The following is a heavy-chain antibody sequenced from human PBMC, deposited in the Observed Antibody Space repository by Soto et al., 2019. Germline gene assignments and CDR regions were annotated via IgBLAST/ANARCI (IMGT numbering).Heavy chain of an antibody. J-gene: IGHJ4*02. CDR2: ISSSSSTI. D-gene: IGHD3-3*01. CDR3: ARDGRGVTISSQFDY. Sequence: GGSLRLSCAASGFTFSSYSMNWVRQAPGKGLEWVSYISSSSSTIYYADSVKGRFTISRDNAKNSLYLQMNSLRDEDTAVYYCARDGRGVTISSQFDYWGQGTLVTVSS. CDR1: GFTFSSYS. V-gene: IGHV3-48*02.